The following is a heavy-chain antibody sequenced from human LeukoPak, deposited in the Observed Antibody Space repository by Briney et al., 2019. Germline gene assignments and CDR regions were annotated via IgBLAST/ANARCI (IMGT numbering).Heavy chain of an antibody. CDR2: IYYSGST. Sequence: SETLSLTCTVSGGSISSYYWSWIRQPPGKGLEWIGYIYYSGSTNYNPSLKSRVTISVDTPKNQFSLKLSSVTAADTAVYYCAREVFKYYDSSGYSNPYFDYWGQGTLVTVSS. V-gene: IGHV4-59*12. J-gene: IGHJ4*02. D-gene: IGHD3-22*01. CDR3: AREVFKYYDSSGYSNPYFDY. CDR1: GGSISSYY.